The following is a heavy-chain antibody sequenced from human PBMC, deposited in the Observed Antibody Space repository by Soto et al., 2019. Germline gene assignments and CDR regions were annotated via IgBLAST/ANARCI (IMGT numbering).Heavy chain of an antibody. CDR2: INHSGST. CDR1: GGSFSGYY. Sequence: QVQLQQWGAGLLKPSETLSLTCAVYGGSFSGYYWSWIRQPPGKGLEWIGEINHSGSTNYHPSLNSRVTISVDTSKNQSSMKLSSVTAADTAVYYCARGVPSITIFGVVIGWFVPWGQGTLVTVSS. J-gene: IGHJ5*02. D-gene: IGHD3-3*01. V-gene: IGHV4-34*01. CDR3: ARGVPSITIFGVVIGWFVP.